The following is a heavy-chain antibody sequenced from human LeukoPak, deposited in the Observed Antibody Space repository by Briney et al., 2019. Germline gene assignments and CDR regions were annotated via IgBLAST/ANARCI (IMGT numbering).Heavy chain of an antibody. Sequence: GGSLRLSCAASGFTFSSYSMNWVRQAPGKGLGWVSSISGSSSYIYYADSVKGRFTISRDNAKNSLYLQMNSLRAEDTAVYYCARDRQQALAPPNWFDPWGQGTLVTVSS. D-gene: IGHD6-13*01. CDR2: ISGSSSYI. CDR1: GFTFSSYS. CDR3: ARDRQQALAPPNWFDP. V-gene: IGHV3-21*01. J-gene: IGHJ5*02.